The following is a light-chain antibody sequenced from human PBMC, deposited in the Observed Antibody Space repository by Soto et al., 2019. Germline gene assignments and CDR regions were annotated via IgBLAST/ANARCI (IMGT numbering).Light chain of an antibody. Sequence: QSVLTRPASVSGTPGQSITISCTGTSSDVGAYNFVSWHQQHPGKAPKLMIYNVYDRPSGISYRFSGSKSGNTASLTISALQGGDEADYYCSAYTVSRTYVFGTGTKVTVL. J-gene: IGLJ1*01. V-gene: IGLV2-14*03. CDR1: SSDVGAYNF. CDR2: NVY. CDR3: SAYTVSRTYV.